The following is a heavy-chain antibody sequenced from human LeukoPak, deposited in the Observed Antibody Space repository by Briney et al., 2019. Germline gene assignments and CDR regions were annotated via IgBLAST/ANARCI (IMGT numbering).Heavy chain of an antibody. V-gene: IGHV4-39*07. CDR3: ARVSNSFGSSGYLSAHVDY. J-gene: IGHJ4*02. CDR2: IYYVGST. Sequence: PSETLSLTCTVSGGSFSSSSYYWGWIRQPPGKGLEWIGSIYYVGSTYYNPSLKSRVTISVDTSKNQFSLKVTSVTAADTAVYYCARVSNSFGSSGYLSAHVDYWGQGTLVTVSS. D-gene: IGHD3-22*01. CDR1: GGSFSSSSYY.